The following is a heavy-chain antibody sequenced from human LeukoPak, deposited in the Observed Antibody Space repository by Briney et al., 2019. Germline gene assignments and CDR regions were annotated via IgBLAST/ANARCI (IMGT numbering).Heavy chain of an antibody. CDR3: TSAVRAAAGT. V-gene: IGHV3-23*01. D-gene: IGHD6-13*01. Sequence: SGGSLRLSCVASGFTFSSYAMSWVRQAPGKGLEWVSAVSGSGGTTYYADSVMGRFTISRDNSKNTLYPQMNSLRAEDTAVYYCTSAVRAAAGTWGQGTLVTVSS. CDR1: GFTFSSYA. CDR2: VSGSGGTT. J-gene: IGHJ4*02.